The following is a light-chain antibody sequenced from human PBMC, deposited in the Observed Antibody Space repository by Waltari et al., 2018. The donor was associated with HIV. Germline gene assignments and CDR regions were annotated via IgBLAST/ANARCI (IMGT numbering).Light chain of an antibody. CDR3: GTWDSTLSAYV. V-gene: IGLV1-51*01. J-gene: IGLJ1*01. Sequence: SVLTQPPSVSAAPRQKVPISCSGNSSNIGNHYVSWYQQLPGAAPKLLIYDNDKLPSGSPDRFSGSKSGTSATLDITVLLTGDEADFNCGTWDSTLSAYVFGTGTKVTVL. CDR1: SSNIGNHY. CDR2: DND.